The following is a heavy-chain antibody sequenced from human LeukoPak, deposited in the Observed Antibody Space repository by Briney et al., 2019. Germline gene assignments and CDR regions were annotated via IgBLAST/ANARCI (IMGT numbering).Heavy chain of an antibody. CDR1: GITVSDNY. CDR2: IYSGGTT. J-gene: IGHJ4*02. D-gene: IGHD4-11*01. CDR3: ARDPPAVTTNTYG. V-gene: IGHV3-66*01. Sequence: GGSLRLSCAASGITVSDNYMNWVRQAPGKGLEWISLIYSGGTTSYADSVKGRFTISRGDSKNTLYLQMNNLRADDTAVYYCARDPPAVTTNTYGWGQGTLVTVSS.